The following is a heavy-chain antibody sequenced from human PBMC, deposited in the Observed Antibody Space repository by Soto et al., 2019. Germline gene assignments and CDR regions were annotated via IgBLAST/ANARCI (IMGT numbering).Heavy chain of an antibody. CDR2: IYWDDDK. CDR1: GFSLTTSGVG. V-gene: IGHV2-5*02. Sequence: QITLNESGPTVVRPTEPLTLTCRFSGFSLTTSGVGVGWIRQSPGKAPEWLALIYWDDDKRYSAYLKSRLTITKDTSTNQVVLTVSDLDPTDTATYYCAHRVLRTVFGLVTTTAIYFDFWGQGTPVAVSS. CDR3: AHRVLRTVFGLVTTTAIYFDF. J-gene: IGHJ4*02. D-gene: IGHD3-3*01.